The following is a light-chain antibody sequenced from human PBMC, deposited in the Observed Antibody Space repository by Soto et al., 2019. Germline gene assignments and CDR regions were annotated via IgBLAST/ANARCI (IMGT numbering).Light chain of an antibody. CDR1: QAVSSNY. CDR3: QQYGDLPWT. J-gene: IGKJ1*01. V-gene: IGKV3-20*01. Sequence: ALTQSPGTLSSSPGERATLSCRASQAVSSNYLAWYQQKLGQAPRLLISGASGRATGVPDRFSGSGSGTEFTLTIDRLESEDFAVYFCQQYGDLPWTFGQGTKVDIK. CDR2: GAS.